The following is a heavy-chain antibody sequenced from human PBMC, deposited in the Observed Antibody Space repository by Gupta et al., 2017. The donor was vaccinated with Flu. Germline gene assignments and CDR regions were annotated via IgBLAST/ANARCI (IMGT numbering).Heavy chain of an antibody. CDR2: INWNGGST. V-gene: IGHV3-20*01. J-gene: IGHJ5*02. Sequence: EVQLVESGGGVVRPGGSLGLSCAASGFTFEIYGMSWVRQAPGKGLGWVSDINWNGGSTGYADSVKGRFTISRDNAKNSLYLQMNSLRAEDTALYHCARDLGVAGIWDPWGQGTLVTVSS. CDR1: GFTFEIYG. D-gene: IGHD6-19*01. CDR3: ARDLGVAGIWDP.